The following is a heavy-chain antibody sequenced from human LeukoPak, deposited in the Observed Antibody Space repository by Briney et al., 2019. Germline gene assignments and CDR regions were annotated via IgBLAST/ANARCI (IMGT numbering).Heavy chain of an antibody. Sequence: ASVKVSCKASGYTLTSYDINWVRQATGQGLEWMGWISAYNGNTNYAQKLQGRVTMTTDTSTSTAYMELRSLRSDDTAVYYCARDRQLLWFGEPENWFDPWGQGTLVTVSS. CDR3: ARDRQLLWFGEPENWFDP. CDR1: GYTLTSYD. V-gene: IGHV1-18*01. D-gene: IGHD3-10*01. CDR2: ISAYNGNT. J-gene: IGHJ5*02.